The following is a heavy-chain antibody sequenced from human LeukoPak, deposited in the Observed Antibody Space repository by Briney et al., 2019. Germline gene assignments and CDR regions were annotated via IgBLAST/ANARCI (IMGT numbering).Heavy chain of an antibody. D-gene: IGHD1-14*01. CDR2: INREGTST. CDR1: GFTFNTYW. CDR3: GSGPTGFA. V-gene: IGHV3-74*01. J-gene: IGHJ5*02. Sequence: PGGSLRLSCEASGFTFNTYWMHWVRQAPGEGLMWVSRINREGTSTRYADSVKGRFTISRDNAKNTLYLQMNSLRAEDTAVYLCGSGPTGFAWGQGTLVTVSS.